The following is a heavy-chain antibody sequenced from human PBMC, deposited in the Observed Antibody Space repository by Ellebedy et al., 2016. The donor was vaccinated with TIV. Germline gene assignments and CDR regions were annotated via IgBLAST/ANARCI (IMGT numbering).Heavy chain of an antibody. V-gene: IGHV3-33*06. CDR3: ANSAETGHPPLGS. CDR1: GFPFSSYG. CDR2: IWYDGSNK. J-gene: IGHJ4*02. Sequence: PGGSLRLSCAASGFPFSSYGMHWVRQAPGKGLEWVALIWYDGSNKNYGDSVKGRFIISRDNSKNTLYLQMNSLRTEDTAVYYYANSAETGHPPLGSWGQGTLVTVSS. D-gene: IGHD6-19*01.